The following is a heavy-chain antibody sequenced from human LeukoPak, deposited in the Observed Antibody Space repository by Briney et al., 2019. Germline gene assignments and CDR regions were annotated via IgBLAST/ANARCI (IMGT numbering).Heavy chain of an antibody. CDR2: IYWDDDK. J-gene: IGHJ4*02. CDR3: AHSVYGDFFSFDY. Sequence: GPTLVKPTQTLTLTFTYSGFSLSTSGGGVGWIRHPPGKALHRLALIYWDDDKRYIPSVKSRLTIPKDTSKIQVVLTMTNMDPVDTAIYYCAHSVYGDFFSFDYWGQGTLVTVSS. D-gene: IGHD4-17*01. CDR1: GFSLSTSGGG. V-gene: IGHV2-5*02.